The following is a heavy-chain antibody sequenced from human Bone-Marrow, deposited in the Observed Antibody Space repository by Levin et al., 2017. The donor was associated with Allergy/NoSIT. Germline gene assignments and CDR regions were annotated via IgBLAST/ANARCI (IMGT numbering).Heavy chain of an antibody. Sequence: GESLKISCAASGFTFSDYYMSWIRQAPGKGLEWVSYISSSGSTIYYADSVKGRFTISRDNAKNSLYLQMNSLRAEDTAVYYCAREKSMNWFDPWGQGTLVTVSS. J-gene: IGHJ5*02. CDR3: AREKSMNWFDP. CDR2: ISSSGSTI. D-gene: IGHD2-21*01. V-gene: IGHV3-11*01. CDR1: GFTFSDYY.